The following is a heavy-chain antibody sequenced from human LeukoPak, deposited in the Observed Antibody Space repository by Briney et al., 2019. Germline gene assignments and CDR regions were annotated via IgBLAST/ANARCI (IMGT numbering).Heavy chain of an antibody. Sequence: PGGSLRLSCAASRFTFSSYAMTWVRQAPGKGLEWVSAISGSGDSTYYADSVKGRFTISRDNSKNTLYLQMNSLRAEDTAVYYCVSSGWYGGYFDNWGQGTLVTVSS. CDR2: ISGSGDST. CDR3: VSSGWYGGYFDN. D-gene: IGHD6-19*01. J-gene: IGHJ4*02. V-gene: IGHV3-23*01. CDR1: RFTFSSYA.